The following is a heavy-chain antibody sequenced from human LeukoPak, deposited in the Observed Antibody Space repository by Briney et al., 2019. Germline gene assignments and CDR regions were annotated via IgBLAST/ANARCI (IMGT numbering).Heavy chain of an antibody. J-gene: IGHJ4*02. CDR2: TNTYNHNT. D-gene: IGHD2-15*01. CDR1: GYTFTTLG. V-gene: IGHV1-18*01. Sequence: ASVKVSCKASGYTFTTLGITWVRQAPGQGLEWMGWTNTYNHNTYYAQKFQDRLTVTADTPTSTVYMDLSSLRSDDTAVYYCAREYCLGGKCWDPDYWGQGTLVTVSS. CDR3: AREYCLGGKCWDPDY.